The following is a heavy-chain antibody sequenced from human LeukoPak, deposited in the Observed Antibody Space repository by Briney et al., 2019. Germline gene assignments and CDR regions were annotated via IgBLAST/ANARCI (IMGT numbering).Heavy chain of an antibody. CDR2: ISSNGGRT. V-gene: IGHV3-64D*09. CDR3: VKDSSGYNWFDP. J-gene: IGHJ5*02. CDR1: GFTFSTYA. Sequence: GGSLRLSCSASGFTFSTYAMHWVRQAPGKGLEYVSAISSNGGRTYYADSVKGRFTISRDNSKNALYLQMSSLRAEDTAVYFCVKDSSGYNWFDPWGQGALVTVSS. D-gene: IGHD6-19*01.